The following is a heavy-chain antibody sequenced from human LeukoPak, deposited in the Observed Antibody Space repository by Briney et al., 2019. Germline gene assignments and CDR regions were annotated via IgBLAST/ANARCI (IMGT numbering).Heavy chain of an antibody. CDR2: INWNGGST. J-gene: IGHJ6*03. D-gene: IGHD3-10*01. V-gene: IGHV3-20*04. CDR3: ARDPSSGYYYYMDV. Sequence: PGGSLRLSCAASGFTFDDYGMSWVRQAPGKGLEWVSGINWNGGSTGYADSVKGRFTISRDNAKNSLYLQMNSLRAEDTALYYCARDPSSGYYYYMDVWGKGTTVTVSS. CDR1: GFTFDDYG.